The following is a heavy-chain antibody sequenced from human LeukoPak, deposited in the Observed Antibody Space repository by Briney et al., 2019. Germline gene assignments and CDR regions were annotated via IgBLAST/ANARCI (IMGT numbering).Heavy chain of an antibody. V-gene: IGHV1-18*01. D-gene: IGHD3-16*01. CDR1: VYSFTNFG. CDR2: ISPSSGNT. Sequence: ASVSVSCKHSVYSFTNFGINWVRPAPGQGLEWMAWISPSSGNTNYAQNLQGRVTMTTYTSTSTAYMELRSLTSDDTAFYYFAVDYTYWGQGTLVTVSS. J-gene: IGHJ4*02. CDR3: AVDYTY.